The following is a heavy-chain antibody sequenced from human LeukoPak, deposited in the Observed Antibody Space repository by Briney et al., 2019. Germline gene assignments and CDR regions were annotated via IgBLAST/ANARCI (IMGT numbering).Heavy chain of an antibody. CDR3: ARGRQQLVYDAFDI. D-gene: IGHD6-13*01. CDR2: ISYDGSNK. V-gene: IGHV3-30*04. CDR1: GFTFSSYA. Sequence: GRSLRLSCAASGFTFSSYAMRWVRQAPGKGLEWVAVISYDGSNKYYADSVKGRFTISRDNSKNTLYLQMNSLRAEDAAVYYCARGRQQLVYDAFDIWGQGTMVTVSS. J-gene: IGHJ3*02.